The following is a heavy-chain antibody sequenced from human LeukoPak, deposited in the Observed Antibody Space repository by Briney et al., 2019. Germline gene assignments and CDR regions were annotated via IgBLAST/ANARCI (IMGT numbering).Heavy chain of an antibody. D-gene: IGHD3-3*01. CDR3: AXALSDDFWSAYQDY. V-gene: IGHV1-18*01. CDR2: ISAYNGNT. J-gene: IGHJ4*02. Sequence: ASVKVSCKASGYIFSSYGISWVRQAPGQGLEWMGWISAYNGNTNYAQKLQGRVTMTTDTSTSTAYMELRSLRSDDTAVYYCAXALSDDFWSAYQDYWGQGTLVTVSS. CDR1: GYIFSSYG.